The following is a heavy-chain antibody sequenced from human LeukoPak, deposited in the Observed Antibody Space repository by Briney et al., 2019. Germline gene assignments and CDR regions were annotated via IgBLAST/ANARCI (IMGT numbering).Heavy chain of an antibody. CDR2: IYYNGNI. D-gene: IGHD6-19*01. Sequence: PSETLSLTCTVSGGSISSSDYHWGWIRQPPGKGLEWIGSIYYNGNISYNPSLESRVTIPVDTSKNQFSLKLRSVTAADTTVYYCARHFGGSGWFVDYWGQGTLVTVSS. J-gene: IGHJ4*02. CDR3: ARHFGGSGWFVDY. CDR1: GGSISSSDYH. V-gene: IGHV4-39*01.